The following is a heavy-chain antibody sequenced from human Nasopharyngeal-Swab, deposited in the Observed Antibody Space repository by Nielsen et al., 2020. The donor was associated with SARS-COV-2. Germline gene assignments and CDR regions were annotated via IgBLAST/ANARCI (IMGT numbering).Heavy chain of an antibody. Sequence: SVKVSCKASGGTFSSYAISWVRQAPGQGLEWMGRIIPILGIANYAQKFQGRVTMTEDTSTDTAYMELSSLRSEDTAVYYCATAPAAADATYYYYGMDVWGQGTTVTVSS. D-gene: IGHD6-13*01. V-gene: IGHV1-69*04. CDR1: GGTFSSYA. J-gene: IGHJ6*02. CDR2: IIPILGIA. CDR3: ATAPAAADATYYYYGMDV.